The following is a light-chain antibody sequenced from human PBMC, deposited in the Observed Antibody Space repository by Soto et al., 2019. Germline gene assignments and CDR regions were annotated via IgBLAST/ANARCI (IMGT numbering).Light chain of an antibody. J-gene: IGLJ1*01. V-gene: IGLV2-14*03. CDR2: EVR. Sequence: QSVLTQPASVSGSPGQSIAISCTGTISDVGTYDYVSWYQQHPNRAPKLMIYEVRNRPSGVSNRFSGSKSVNTATLTISGLQAEDEADYYCSSHTITNTRVFGTGTTVTVL. CDR1: ISDVGTYDY. CDR3: SSHTITNTRV.